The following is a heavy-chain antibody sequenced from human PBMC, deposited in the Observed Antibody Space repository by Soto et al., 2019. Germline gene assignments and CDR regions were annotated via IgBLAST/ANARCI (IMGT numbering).Heavy chain of an antibody. CDR3: VRQGIGNLHGLVDV. J-gene: IGHJ6*02. CDR1: SGPSSSHN. Sequence: QVHLQQSGPGLVKPSETLSLTCTVSSGPSSSHNWGWIRQSPGRGLEWIGYVYNTGGTSYNPSLKSRVTISADTSANHISLTMSSVNAADTAIYYCVRQGIGNLHGLVDVRGQGSTVSVSS. D-gene: IGHD1-1*01. V-gene: IGHV4-59*08. CDR2: VYNTGGT.